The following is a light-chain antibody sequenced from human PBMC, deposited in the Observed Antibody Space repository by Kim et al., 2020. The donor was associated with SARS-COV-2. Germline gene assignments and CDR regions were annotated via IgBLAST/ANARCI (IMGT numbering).Light chain of an antibody. CDR1: ISNIGSNY. J-gene: IGLJ3*02. CDR3: AAWDDSLSGWV. CDR2: RNN. Sequence: GQRVTSACSGSISNIGSNYVYWYQQLPGTAPKLLIYRNNQRPSGVPDRLSGSKSGTSASLAIGGLRSEDEADYYCAAWDDSLSGWVFGGGTQLTVL. V-gene: IGLV1-47*01.